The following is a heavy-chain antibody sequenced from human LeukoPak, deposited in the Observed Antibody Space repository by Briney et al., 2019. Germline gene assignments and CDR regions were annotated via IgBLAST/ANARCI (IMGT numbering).Heavy chain of an antibody. Sequence: GASVKVSCKASGGTFSSYAISWVRQAPGQGLEWMGGIIPIFGTANYAQKFQGRVTITADESTSTAYMELGSLRSEDTAVYYCARVRGSISDYFDYWGQGTLVTVSS. D-gene: IGHD3-10*01. CDR2: IIPIFGTA. V-gene: IGHV1-69*13. J-gene: IGHJ4*02. CDR3: ARVRGSISDYFDY. CDR1: GGTFSSYA.